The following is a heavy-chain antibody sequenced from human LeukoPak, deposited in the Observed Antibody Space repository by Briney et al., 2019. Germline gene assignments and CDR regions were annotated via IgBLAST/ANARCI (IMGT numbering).Heavy chain of an antibody. CDR2: IYTSGST. CDR1: GGSISSGSYY. D-gene: IGHD1-26*01. V-gene: IGHV4-61*02. J-gene: IGHJ6*03. CDR3: ARDVLGGYYYYYYMDV. Sequence: PSETLSLTCTVSGGSISSGSYYWSWIRQPAGKGLEWIGRIYTSGSTNYNPSLKSRVTISVDTSKNQFSLKLSSVTAADTAVYYCARDVLGGYYYYYYMDVWGKGTTVTVSS.